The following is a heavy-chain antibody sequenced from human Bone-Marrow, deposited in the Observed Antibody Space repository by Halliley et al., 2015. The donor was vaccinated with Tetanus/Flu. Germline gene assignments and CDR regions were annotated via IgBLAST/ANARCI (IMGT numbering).Heavy chain of an antibody. CDR3: ARDFFDSTGYIDY. Sequence: TLSLTCTVSGGSISRTDNFWGWIRQPPGKGLEWIGSIYYSGTTYYNPSLKSRVTISVDTSKSQFSLNLSFVTAADTAVYYCARDFFDSTGYIDYWGQGTLVTVSS. J-gene: IGHJ4*02. V-gene: IGHV4-39*02. CDR2: IYYSGTT. D-gene: IGHD3-22*01. CDR1: GGSISRTDNF.